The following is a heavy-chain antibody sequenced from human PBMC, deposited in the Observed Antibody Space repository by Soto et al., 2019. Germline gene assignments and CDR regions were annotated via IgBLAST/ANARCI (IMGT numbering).Heavy chain of an antibody. D-gene: IGHD6-13*01. CDR1: GFTFSSYG. Sequence: QVQLVESGGGVVQPGRSLRLSCAASGFTFSSYGMHWVRQAPGKGLEWVAVIWYDGSNKYYADSVKGRFTISRDNSKNTLYLQMNSLRAEDTAVYYCARARTYQQPDYWGQGTLVTVSS. V-gene: IGHV3-33*01. CDR2: IWYDGSNK. J-gene: IGHJ4*02. CDR3: ARARTYQQPDY.